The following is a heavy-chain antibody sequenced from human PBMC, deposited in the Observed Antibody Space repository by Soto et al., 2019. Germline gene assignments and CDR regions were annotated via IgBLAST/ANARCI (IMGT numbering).Heavy chain of an antibody. CDR3: AKDLRPGLVVPTKSGFDP. D-gene: IGHD3-10*01. V-gene: IGHV3-23*01. Sequence: SLRLSCAASGFTFSSYAMSWVRQAPGKGMEWVSTTSIGGNTDFAESVRGRFSVSRDNSKNTLYLQMTNLRAEDAAIYFCAKDLRPGLVVPTKSGFDPWGQGTRVTVSS. CDR1: GFTFSSYA. J-gene: IGHJ5*02. CDR2: TSIGGNT.